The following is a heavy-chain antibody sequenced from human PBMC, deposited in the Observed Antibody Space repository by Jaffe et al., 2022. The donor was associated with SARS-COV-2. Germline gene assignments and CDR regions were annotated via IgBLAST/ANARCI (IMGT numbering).Heavy chain of an antibody. CDR3: ARDGQTLRSYDFWSGLDWFDP. Sequence: QVQLVESGGGVVQPGRSLRLSCAASGFTFSSYAMHWVRQAPGKGLEWVAVISYDGSNKYYADSVKGRFTISRDNSKNTLYLQMNSLRAEDTAVYYCARDGQTLRSYDFWSGLDWFDPWGQGTLVTVSS. J-gene: IGHJ5*02. D-gene: IGHD3-3*01. V-gene: IGHV3-30-3*01. CDR2: ISYDGSNK. CDR1: GFTFSSYA.